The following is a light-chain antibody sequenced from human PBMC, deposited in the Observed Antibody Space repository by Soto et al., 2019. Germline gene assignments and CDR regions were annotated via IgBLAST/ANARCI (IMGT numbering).Light chain of an antibody. V-gene: IGLV2-14*01. J-gene: IGLJ1*01. CDR1: SSDVGGYNS. CDR3: SSYTSSSYV. Sequence: QSALTQPASVSGSPGQSITISCTGTSSDVGGYNSVSLYQQHPAKAPKLMIYEVSNRPSGVSNRFSGSTSGNTASRTISGLQADHEADYYCSSYTSSSYVCGPGTKLTVL. CDR2: EVS.